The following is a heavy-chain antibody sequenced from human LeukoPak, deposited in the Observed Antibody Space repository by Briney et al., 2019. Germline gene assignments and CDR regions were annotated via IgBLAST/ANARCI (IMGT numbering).Heavy chain of an antibody. J-gene: IGHJ4*02. Sequence: PGGSLRLSCAASGFTFSSYSMNWVRQAPGKGLEWVSSISSSSSYIYYADSVKGRFTISRDNAKNSLYLQMNSLRAEDTAVYHCARDSGYSSGWPVDYWGQGTLVTVSS. V-gene: IGHV3-21*01. CDR3: ARDSGYSSGWPVDY. CDR2: ISSSSSYI. CDR1: GFTFSSYS. D-gene: IGHD6-19*01.